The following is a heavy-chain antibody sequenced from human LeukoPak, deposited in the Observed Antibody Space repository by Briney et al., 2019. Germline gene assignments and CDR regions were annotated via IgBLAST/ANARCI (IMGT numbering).Heavy chain of an antibody. Sequence: PSETLSHTCTVSGSSISSYYSSWIRQPPGKGLEWIGYIYYSGSTNYNPSLKSRVTISVDTSKNQFSLTLRSVTAADTAVYYCARETEKQWQYWGQGTMATVSS. D-gene: IGHD6-19*01. CDR2: IYYSGST. J-gene: IGHJ3*01. CDR3: ARETEKQWQY. CDR1: GSSISSYY. V-gene: IGHV4-59*12.